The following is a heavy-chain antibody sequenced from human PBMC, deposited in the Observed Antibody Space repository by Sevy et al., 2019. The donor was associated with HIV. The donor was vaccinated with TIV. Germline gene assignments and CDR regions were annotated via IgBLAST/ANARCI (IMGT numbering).Heavy chain of an antibody. Sequence: ASVKVSCKASGYTFTTYGIIWVRQAPGQRLEWVGWISTYNGVTNYTPSLQGRVTLTTDTSTNTAYMELRSLRSDDTAVYFCSRDDRYGTLSWVEDHWGQGTLVTVSS. V-gene: IGHV1-18*01. J-gene: IGHJ4*02. D-gene: IGHD2-21*02. CDR3: SRDDRYGTLSWVEDH. CDR1: GYTFTTYG. CDR2: ISTYNGVT.